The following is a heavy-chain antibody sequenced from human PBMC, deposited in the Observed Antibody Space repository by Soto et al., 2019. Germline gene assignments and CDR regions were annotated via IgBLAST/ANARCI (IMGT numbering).Heavy chain of an antibody. CDR2: IYYSGST. V-gene: IGHV4-59*01. CDR1: GGSISSYY. CDR3: ATYRDGYNSNWFDP. Sequence: SETLSLTCTVSGGSISSYYWSWIRQPPGKGLEWIGYIYYSGSTNHNPSLKSRVTISVDTSKNQFSLKLSSVTAADTAVYYCATYRDGYNSNWFDPWGQGTLVTVSS. D-gene: IGHD5-12*01. J-gene: IGHJ5*02.